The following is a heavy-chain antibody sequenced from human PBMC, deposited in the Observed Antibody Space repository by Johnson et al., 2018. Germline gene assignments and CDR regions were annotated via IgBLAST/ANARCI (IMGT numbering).Heavy chain of an antibody. CDR1: GFSFSDYF. CDR3: ARGPWGNSLYIDV. CDR2: ISSSGSSI. Sequence: QVQLVQSGGGLVKXGGSLRLXCAASGFSFSDYFMTWIRQAPGKGLEWLSYISSSGSSIHSADSVKGRFTISRDNATNSLSLQMNSLRAEDTAVYYCARGPWGNSLYIDVWGKGTTVTVSS. J-gene: IGHJ6*03. D-gene: IGHD2/OR15-2a*01. V-gene: IGHV3-11*04.